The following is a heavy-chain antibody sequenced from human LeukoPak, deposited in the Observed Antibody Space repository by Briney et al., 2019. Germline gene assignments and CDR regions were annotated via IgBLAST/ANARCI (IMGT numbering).Heavy chain of an antibody. CDR1: GGSISSYY. V-gene: IGHV4-4*07. CDR3: ARDYAEVPAAMTSFDP. Sequence: PWETLSLTCTVSGGSISSYYWSWIRQPAGKGLEWIGRIYTSGSTNYNPSLKSRVTMSVDTSKNQFSLKLSSVTAADTAVYYCARDYAEVPAAMTSFDPWGQGTLVTVSS. CDR2: IYTSGST. J-gene: IGHJ5*02. D-gene: IGHD2-2*01.